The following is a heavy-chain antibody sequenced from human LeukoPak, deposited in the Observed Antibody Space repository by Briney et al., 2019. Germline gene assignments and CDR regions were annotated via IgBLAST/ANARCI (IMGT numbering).Heavy chain of an antibody. V-gene: IGHV3-23*01. CDR2: ISDSGYTT. D-gene: IGHD2-15*01. J-gene: IGHJ4*02. Sequence: GGSLRLSCAASGFTFRSYAMNWVRQAPGKGLEWISVISDSGYTTHYADSVKGRFTTSRDNSKNTLYLQMNSLRAEDTAVYYCARDAGYCSGGSCYPGQFDYWGQGTLVTVSS. CDR1: GFTFRSYA. CDR3: ARDAGYCSGGSCYPGQFDY.